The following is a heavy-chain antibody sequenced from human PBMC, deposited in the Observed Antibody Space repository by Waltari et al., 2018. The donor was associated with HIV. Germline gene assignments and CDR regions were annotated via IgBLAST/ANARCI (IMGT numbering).Heavy chain of an antibody. CDR2: ISGSGGST. J-gene: IGHJ4*02. Sequence: EVQLLESGGGLVQPGGSLRLSCAASGFTFISYALSWVRQAPGKGLEWVSAISGSGGSTYYADSVKGRFTISRDNSKNTLYLQMNSLRAEDTAVYYCAKVEYSSSSGENWGQGTLVTVSS. CDR1: GFTFISYA. D-gene: IGHD6-6*01. V-gene: IGHV3-23*01. CDR3: AKVEYSSSSGEN.